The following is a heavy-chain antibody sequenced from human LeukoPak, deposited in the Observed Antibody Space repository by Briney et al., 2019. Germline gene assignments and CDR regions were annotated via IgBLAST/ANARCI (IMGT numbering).Heavy chain of an antibody. Sequence: ASVKVSRKVSGYLLNELSMLCVRQAPGKGLEWRGGFDPEDGETIYAQKFQGRVTMTEDTSTDTAYMELSSLRSEHTAVYSCATEYPVAVAGPIGLVYWGQGTLVTVSS. CDR3: ATEYPVAVAGPIGLVY. CDR1: GYLLNELS. D-gene: IGHD6-19*01. V-gene: IGHV1-24*01. J-gene: IGHJ4*02. CDR2: FDPEDGET.